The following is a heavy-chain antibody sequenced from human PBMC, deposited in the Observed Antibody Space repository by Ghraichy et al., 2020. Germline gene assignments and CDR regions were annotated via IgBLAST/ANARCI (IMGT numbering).Heavy chain of an antibody. D-gene: IGHD1-26*01. V-gene: IGHV4-59*01. J-gene: IGHJ4*02. CDR1: GGSISSYY. CDR3: AGGGESGSRGHFDY. Sequence: SETLSLTCTVSGGSISSYYWSWIRQPPGKGLEWIGYIYYSGSTNYNPSLKSRVTISVDTSKNQFSLKLSSVTAADTAVYYCAGGGESGSRGHFDYWGQGTLVTVSS. CDR2: IYYSGST.